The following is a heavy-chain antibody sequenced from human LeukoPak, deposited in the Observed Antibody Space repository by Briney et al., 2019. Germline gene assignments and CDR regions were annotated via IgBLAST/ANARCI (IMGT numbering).Heavy chain of an antibody. CDR2: IYTSGST. CDR1: GGSISSGSYY. J-gene: IGHJ4*02. CDR3: ASGYYYGSGSYYNLDY. V-gene: IGHV4-61*02. Sequence: SETLSLTCTVSGGSISSGSYYWSWIRRPAGKGLEWIGRIYTSGSTNYNPSLKSRVTISVDTSKNQFSLKLSSVTAADTAVYYCASGYYYGSGSYYNLDYWGQGTLVTVSS. D-gene: IGHD3-10*01.